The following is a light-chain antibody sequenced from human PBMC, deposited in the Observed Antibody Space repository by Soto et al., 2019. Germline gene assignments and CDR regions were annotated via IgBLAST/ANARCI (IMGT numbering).Light chain of an antibody. V-gene: IGKV1-5*01. J-gene: IGKJ1*01. Sequence: IQMTQSPSTLSASVGDRVTITCRASQSISSWLAWYQQKPGKAPKLLIYDASSLESGVPSRFSGSGSGTECTLTISSLQPDDVSTYYCQHYNSYSEALGQGTKVDIK. CDR1: QSISSW. CDR3: QHYNSYSEA. CDR2: DAS.